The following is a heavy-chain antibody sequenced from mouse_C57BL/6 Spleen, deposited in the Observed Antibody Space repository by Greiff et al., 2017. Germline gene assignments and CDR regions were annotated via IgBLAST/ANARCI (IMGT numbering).Heavy chain of an antibody. CDR2: ISYDGSN. D-gene: IGHD2-14*01. V-gene: IGHV3-6*01. J-gene: IGHJ4*01. CDR1: GYSITSGYY. CDR3: ARGGYSDYYAMDY. Sequence: EVQRVESGPGLVKPSQSLSLTCSVTGYSITSGYYWNWIRQFPGNKLEWMGYISYDGSNNYNPSLKNRISITRDTSKNQFSLKLNSVTTEDTATYYCARGGYSDYYAMDYWGQGTSVTVSS.